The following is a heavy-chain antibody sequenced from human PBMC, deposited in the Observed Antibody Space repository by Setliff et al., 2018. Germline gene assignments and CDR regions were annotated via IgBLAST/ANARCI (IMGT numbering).Heavy chain of an antibody. Sequence: LSLTCSVSGGSISGGGYYWNWIRQPAGKGLEWIGRIFSGGSTTHYNPSLKSRLSMSIDTSKSQFSLRLSSVTAADTAVYYCARDDYDSGGYYYGSFDVWGQGTLVTVSS. V-gene: IGHV4-61*02. CDR1: GGSISGGGYY. CDR2: IFSGGST. D-gene: IGHD3-22*01. J-gene: IGHJ3*01. CDR3: ARDDYDSGGYYYGSFDV.